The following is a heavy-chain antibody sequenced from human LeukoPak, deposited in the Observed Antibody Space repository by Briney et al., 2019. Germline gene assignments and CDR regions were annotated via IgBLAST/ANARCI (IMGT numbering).Heavy chain of an antibody. Sequence: SETLSLTCAVYGGSFSGYYWSWIRQPPGKGLEWIGEINHSGSTNYNPSLKSRLTISVETPKNQFSLKLTSVTAADTALYYCARRAGSTSGDAFDIWGQGTMVAVSS. J-gene: IGHJ3*02. CDR1: GGSFSGYY. CDR3: ARRAGSTSGDAFDI. CDR2: INHSGST. D-gene: IGHD2-2*01. V-gene: IGHV4-34*09.